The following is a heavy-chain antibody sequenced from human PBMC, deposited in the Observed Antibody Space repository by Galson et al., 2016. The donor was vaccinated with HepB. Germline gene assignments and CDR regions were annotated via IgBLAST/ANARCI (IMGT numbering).Heavy chain of an antibody. V-gene: IGHV3-23*01. CDR3: GRNVPFN. Sequence: SLRLSCAASGFTFSNFAMTWVRQAPGKGLEWVSLISGSGGGIYYADSVKGRVTIPRDNSKNTVYLQMNSLRVEDTAMYYCGRNVPFNWGQGTLVTVSS. J-gene: IGHJ4*02. CDR1: GFTFSNFA. CDR2: ISGSGGGI.